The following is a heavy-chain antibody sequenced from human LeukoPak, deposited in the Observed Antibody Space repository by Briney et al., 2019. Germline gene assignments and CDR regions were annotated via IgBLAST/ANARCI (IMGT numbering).Heavy chain of an antibody. V-gene: IGHV3-23*01. D-gene: IGHD1-14*01. CDR2: ISGSGDRT. CDR3: ARTEDSGSAFDI. CDR1: GFTFSSYA. Sequence: GGSLRLSCAASGFTFSSYAMSWVRQAPGKGLEWVSAISGSGDRTYYADSVKGRITISRDNSKNTLYLQMNSLRAEDTAVYYCARTEDSGSAFDIWGQGTMVTVSS. J-gene: IGHJ3*02.